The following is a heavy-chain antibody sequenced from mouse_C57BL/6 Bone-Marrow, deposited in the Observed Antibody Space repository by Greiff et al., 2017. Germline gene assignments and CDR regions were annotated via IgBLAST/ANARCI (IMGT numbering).Heavy chain of an antibody. V-gene: IGHV1-72*01. J-gene: IGHJ1*03. CDR1: GYTFTSYW. CDR2: IDPNSGGA. CDR3: ARGNWWYCDV. Sequence: VQLQQPGAELVQPGASVKLSCTASGYTFTSYWMHLVEKRPGRGLEWIGRIDPNSGGAKSNEKFKSKATLTVDKPSITAYMQLSSLTSEDSAVYYWARGNWWYCDVWGTGTTVTVSS. D-gene: IGHD4-1*01.